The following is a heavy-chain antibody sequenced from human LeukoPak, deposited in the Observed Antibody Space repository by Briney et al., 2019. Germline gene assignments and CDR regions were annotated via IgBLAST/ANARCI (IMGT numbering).Heavy chain of an antibody. CDR1: GFTLSRYA. Sequence: GGSLRLSCAASGFTLSRYAMIWVRQAPEKGLEWVTAITGSGRGTYYADSVKGRFTISRDNSKNTLYLQMNSLRAEDTAVYYCARGDCSGGSCYPGPGYWGQGTVVTVSS. D-gene: IGHD2-15*01. J-gene: IGHJ4*02. CDR2: ITGSGRGT. CDR3: ARGDCSGGSCYPGPGY. V-gene: IGHV3-23*01.